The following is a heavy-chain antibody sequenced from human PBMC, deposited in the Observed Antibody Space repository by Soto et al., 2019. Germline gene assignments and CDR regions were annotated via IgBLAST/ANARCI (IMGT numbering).Heavy chain of an antibody. Sequence: PGESLKISCKGSGYSFTSYWIGWVRQMPGKGLEWMGIIYPGDSDTRYSPSFQGQVAISADKSISTAYLQWSSLKASDTAMYYCARDRETSNYYYGMDVWGQGTTVTVSS. J-gene: IGHJ6*02. CDR2: IYPGDSDT. V-gene: IGHV5-51*01. CDR1: GYSFTSYW. CDR3: ARDRETSNYYYGMDV. D-gene: IGHD3-10*01.